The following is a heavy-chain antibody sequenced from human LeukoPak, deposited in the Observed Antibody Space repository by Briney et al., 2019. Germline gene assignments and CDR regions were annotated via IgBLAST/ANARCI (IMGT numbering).Heavy chain of an antibody. D-gene: IGHD5-18*01. J-gene: IGHJ4*02. Sequence: GGSLRLSCAASGFTFSSYSMNWVRQAPGKGLEWVSYISSNSKTIYYADSVKGRFTISRDNGKKSLNLQMNSLRAEDTAVYYCATYYDTAMDYWGQGTLVTVSS. CDR2: ISSNSKTI. CDR1: GFTFSSYS. V-gene: IGHV3-48*04. CDR3: ATYYDTAMDY.